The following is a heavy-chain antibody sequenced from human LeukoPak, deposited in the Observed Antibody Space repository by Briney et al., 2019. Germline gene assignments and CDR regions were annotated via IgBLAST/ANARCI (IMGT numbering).Heavy chain of an antibody. J-gene: IGHJ4*02. CDR1: GFTFSNAW. V-gene: IGHV3-15*01. CDR3: TTSIPAAIFWNVDY. D-gene: IGHD2-2*01. CDR2: IKSKTDGGTT. Sequence: AGTLSLTCAASGFTFSNAWMSWDRQAPGKGLEWGGRIKSKTDGGTTDYPAPVKGRFTTSRDDSKNTLYLKMNSLKTEDTAVYYCTTSIPAAIFWNVDYWGQGTLVTVSS.